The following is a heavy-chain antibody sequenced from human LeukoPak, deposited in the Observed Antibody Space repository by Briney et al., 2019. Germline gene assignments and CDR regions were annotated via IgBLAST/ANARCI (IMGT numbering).Heavy chain of an antibody. J-gene: IGHJ4*02. V-gene: IGHV1-2*02. CDR2: INPNSGGT. D-gene: IGHD2-2*01. Sequence: ASVKVSCKASGYTFTGYYMHWVRQAPGQGLEWMGWINPNSGGTNYAQKFQGRVTMTRDTSISTAYMELSRLRSDDTAVYYCARARGALIVVVPAAPFDYWGQGTLVTVSS. CDR1: GYTFTGYY. CDR3: ARARGALIVVVPAAPFDY.